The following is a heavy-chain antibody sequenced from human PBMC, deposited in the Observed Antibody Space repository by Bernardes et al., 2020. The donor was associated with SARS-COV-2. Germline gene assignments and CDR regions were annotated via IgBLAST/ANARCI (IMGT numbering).Heavy chain of an antibody. J-gene: IGHJ6*02. Sequence: VSVACKASGYTFTSHGISWVRQAPGQGLEWMGWISAYNGNTNYAEKRQGRVTMTTDTSTSTAYMELRSLRSDDTAVYYCARSYSSGWDLYYYYGMDVWGQTTTVTVSS. CDR1: GYTFTSHG. D-gene: IGHD2-15*01. CDR2: ISAYNGNT. CDR3: ARSYSSGWDLYYYYGMDV. V-gene: IGHV1-18*04.